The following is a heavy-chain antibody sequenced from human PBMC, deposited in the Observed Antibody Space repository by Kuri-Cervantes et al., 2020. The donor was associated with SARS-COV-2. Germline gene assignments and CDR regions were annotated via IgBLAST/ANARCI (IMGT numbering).Heavy chain of an antibody. D-gene: IGHD3-16*02. CDR3: ARVGLMITFGGVIVIPPDY. V-gene: IGHV1-18*01. Sequence: ASVKVSCKASGYTLTSYGISWVRQAPGQGLEWMGWTSAYNGNTNYAQKLQGRVTMTTDTSTSTAYMELRSLRADDTAVYYSARVGLMITFGGVIVIPPDYWGQGTPVTVSS. CDR2: TSAYNGNT. J-gene: IGHJ4*02. CDR1: GYTLTSYG.